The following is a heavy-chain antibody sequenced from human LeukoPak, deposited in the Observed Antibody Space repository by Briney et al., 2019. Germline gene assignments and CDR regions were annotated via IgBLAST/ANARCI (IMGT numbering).Heavy chain of an antibody. D-gene: IGHD1-26*01. V-gene: IGHV1-69*04. CDR2: IIPILGMA. Sequence: ASVKASCKASGGTFSSYAISWVRQAPGQGLEWMGRIIPILGMANYAQKFQGRVTITADKSTSTAYMELSSLRSEDTAVYYCASLIVGATPGNWFDPWGQGTLVTVSS. CDR1: GGTFSSYA. J-gene: IGHJ5*02. CDR3: ASLIVGATPGNWFDP.